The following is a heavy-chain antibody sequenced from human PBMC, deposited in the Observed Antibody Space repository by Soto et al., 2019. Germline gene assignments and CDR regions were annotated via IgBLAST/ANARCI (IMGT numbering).Heavy chain of an antibody. Sequence: ASVKVSCKVSGYTLTELSMHWVRQAPGKGLEWMGGFDPEDGETIYAQKFQGRVTMTEGTSTDTAYMELSSLRSEDTAVYYCATVIAAAGRLNWFDPWGQGTLVTVSS. CDR2: FDPEDGET. CDR3: ATVIAAAGRLNWFDP. V-gene: IGHV1-24*01. CDR1: GYTLTELS. J-gene: IGHJ5*02. D-gene: IGHD6-13*01.